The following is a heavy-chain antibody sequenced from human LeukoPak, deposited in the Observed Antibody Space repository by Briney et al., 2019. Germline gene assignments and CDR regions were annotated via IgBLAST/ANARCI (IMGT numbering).Heavy chain of an antibody. V-gene: IGHV4-39*07. CDR2: IYYSGST. CDR3: ARGRTYGEFHDYYYYYMDG. D-gene: IGHD3-10*01. J-gene: IGHJ6*03. CDR1: GGSISSSSYY. Sequence: SETLSLTCIVSGGSISSSSYYWGRIRQPPGKGLEWIGSIYYSGSTYYNPSLKSRVTISVDTSKNQFFLKLSSVAAADTAVYYCARGRTYGEFHDYYYYYMDGWGKGTTVTVSS.